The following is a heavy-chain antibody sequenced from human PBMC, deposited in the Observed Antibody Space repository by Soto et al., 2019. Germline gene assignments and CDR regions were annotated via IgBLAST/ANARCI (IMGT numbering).Heavy chain of an antibody. D-gene: IGHD3-22*01. CDR2: ISYTGSTI. J-gene: IGHJ4*02. CDR3: ARGLRNYYDRSGLHY. CDR1: EFTFSNYE. Sequence: GGSLRLSCVGSEFTFSNYEMNWVRQAPGKGLEWVSYISYTGSTIYYADSVRGRFTTSRDNSKNSLYLQMNSLRAEDTAVYYCARGLRNYYDRSGLHYWGQGTLVTVSS. V-gene: IGHV3-48*03.